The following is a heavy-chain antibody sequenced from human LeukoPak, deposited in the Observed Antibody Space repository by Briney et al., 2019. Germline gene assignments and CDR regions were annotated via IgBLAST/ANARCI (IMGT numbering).Heavy chain of an antibody. D-gene: IGHD5-24*01. Sequence: GGSLRLSCVASGFTFSNYWIHWVRQAPGKGLVWVSRTNNDGSSTTYADFVKGRFTSSRDNAKNTLYLQMDSLRAEDTAVYYCAKSSRDGYNDFDYWGQGTLVTVSS. CDR1: GFTFSNYW. CDR2: TNNDGSST. CDR3: AKSSRDGYNDFDY. J-gene: IGHJ4*02. V-gene: IGHV3-74*01.